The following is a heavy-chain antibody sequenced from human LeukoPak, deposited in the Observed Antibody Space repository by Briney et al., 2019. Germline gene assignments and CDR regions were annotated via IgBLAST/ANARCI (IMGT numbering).Heavy chain of an antibody. D-gene: IGHD2-2*02. J-gene: IGHJ4*02. CDR2: INWNGGST. CDR3: ARGRRNCSSTSCYTSDYFDY. Sequence: GGSLRLSCAASGFTFADYGMSWVRQVPGKGLEWVSGINWNGGSTGHADSVKGRFTISRDNAKNSLYLEMNSLRAKDTALDHCARGRRNCSSTSCYTSDYFDYWGQGTLVTVSS. CDR1: GFTFADYG. V-gene: IGHV3-20*01.